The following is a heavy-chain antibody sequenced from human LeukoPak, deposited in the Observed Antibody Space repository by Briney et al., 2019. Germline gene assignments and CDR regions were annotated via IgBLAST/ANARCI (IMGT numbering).Heavy chain of an antibody. Sequence: GGSLRLSCAASGFTFSSYGMHWVRQAPGKGLEWVAVISYDGSNKYYADSVKGRFTISRDNAKNSLYLQMNSLRAEDTAVYYCARGYYYDSSGYHYFIWGQGTMVTVSS. CDR3: ARGYYYDSSGYHYFI. J-gene: IGHJ3*02. V-gene: IGHV3-30*03. CDR2: ISYDGSNK. D-gene: IGHD3-22*01. CDR1: GFTFSSYG.